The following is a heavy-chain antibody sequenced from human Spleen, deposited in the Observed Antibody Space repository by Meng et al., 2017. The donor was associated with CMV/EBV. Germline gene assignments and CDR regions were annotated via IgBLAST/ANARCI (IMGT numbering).Heavy chain of an antibody. CDR1: GFSFSDCA. CDR3: AKDRPFSSKWPELPDY. D-gene: IGHD2-2*01. V-gene: IGHV3-23*01. J-gene: IGHJ4*02. Sequence: GFSFSDCAMKWVRRAPGKGLAWVERISGSGDVTYYADPVKGRFTISRDNSENTLYLQLDSLRVEDTAIYYCAKDRPFSSKWPELPDYWGQGTLVTVSS. CDR2: ISGSGDVT.